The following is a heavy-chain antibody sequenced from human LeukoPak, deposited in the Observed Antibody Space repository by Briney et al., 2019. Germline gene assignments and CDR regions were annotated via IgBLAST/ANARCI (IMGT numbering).Heavy chain of an antibody. J-gene: IGHJ4*02. D-gene: IGHD3-3*01. CDR3: ASGYYDFWSGYSPLDY. CDR2: ISSSGSTI. Sequence: PGGSLRLSCAASGFTFSDYYMIWIRQAPGKGLEWVSYISSSGSTIYYADSVKGRFTISRDNAKNSLYLQMNSLRAEDTAVYYCASGYYDFWSGYSPLDYWGQGTLVTVSS. V-gene: IGHV3-11*01. CDR1: GFTFSDYY.